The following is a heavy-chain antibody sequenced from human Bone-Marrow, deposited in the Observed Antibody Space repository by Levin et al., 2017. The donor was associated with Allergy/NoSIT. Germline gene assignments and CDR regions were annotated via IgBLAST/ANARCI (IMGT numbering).Heavy chain of an antibody. CDR3: VRDCTGGSCYPLF. CDR1: GYTFSTFG. CDR2: ISANNGNT. V-gene: IGHV1-18*04. D-gene: IGHD2-15*01. Sequence: ASVKVSCKASGYTFSTFGISWVRQAPGQGLEWMGWISANNGNTNYAHKLRGRVTMTTDTSTSTAYMELRSLRSDDTAVYYCVRDCTGGSCYPLFWGQGTLVTVSS. J-gene: IGHJ4*02.